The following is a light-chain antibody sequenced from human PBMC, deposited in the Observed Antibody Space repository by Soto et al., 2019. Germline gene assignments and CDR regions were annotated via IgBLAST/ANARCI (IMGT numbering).Light chain of an antibody. V-gene: IGKV3-20*01. CDR3: QQYGNSPRYS. Sequence: EIVLTQSPGTLSLSLGERATLSCRASQSVSSNYLAWYQLKPGQAPRLLIYGTSSRATGIPDRFSGSGSGTDFTLTINRLQPEDFAVYYCQQYGNSPRYSFGQGTKLEI. J-gene: IGKJ2*03. CDR1: QSVSSNY. CDR2: GTS.